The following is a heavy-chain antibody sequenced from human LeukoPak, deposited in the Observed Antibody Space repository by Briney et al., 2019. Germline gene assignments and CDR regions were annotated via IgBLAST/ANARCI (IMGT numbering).Heavy chain of an antibody. V-gene: IGHV3-7*01. CDR2: IREDGTEK. J-gene: IGHJ3*02. CDR1: GFTFSGAW. D-gene: IGHD3-22*01. Sequence: GGSLRLSCTASGFTFSGAWMTWVRQAPGKGREWVANIREDGTEKNYVDSVKGRFTISRDNAKNSLYLQMNSLRAEDTAVYYCARVKSHSTYYYDSSGPIGAFDIWGQGTMVTASS. CDR3: ARVKSHSTYYYDSSGPIGAFDI.